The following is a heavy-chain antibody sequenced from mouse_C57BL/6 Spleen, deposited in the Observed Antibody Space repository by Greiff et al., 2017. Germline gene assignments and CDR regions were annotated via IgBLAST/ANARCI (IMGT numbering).Heavy chain of an antibody. CDR3: ARLYDYGDY. D-gene: IGHD2-4*01. J-gene: IGHJ2*01. V-gene: IGHV14-3*01. Sequence: EVQLQQSGAELVKPGASVKLSCKASGYTFTSYWMHWVKQRPGQGLEWIGRIDPANGNTKYAPKFQGKATITADTSSNTAYLQLSSLTSEDTAIYYCARLYDYGDYWGQGTTLTVSS. CDR2: IDPANGNT. CDR1: GYTFTSYW.